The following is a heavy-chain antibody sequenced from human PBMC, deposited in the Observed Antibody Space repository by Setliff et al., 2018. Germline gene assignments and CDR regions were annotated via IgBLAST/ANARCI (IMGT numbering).Heavy chain of an antibody. V-gene: IGHV4-39*01. J-gene: IGHJ5*02. CDR3: SRGPSKVQFDT. Sequence: SETLSLTCTVSGGSISSSSYYWGWIRQYPGKGLEWIGTMYYSGKTFYMPSLQSRVTISADTSTNQLSLKLSSVTAADTAVYYCSRGPSKVQFDTWGRGIPVTVSS. CDR2: MYYSGKT. D-gene: IGHD4-4*01. CDR1: GGSISSSSYY.